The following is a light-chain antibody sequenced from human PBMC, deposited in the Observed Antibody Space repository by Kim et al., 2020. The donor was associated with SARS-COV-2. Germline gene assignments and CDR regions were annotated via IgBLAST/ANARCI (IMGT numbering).Light chain of an antibody. J-gene: IGLJ1*01. Sequence: QSALTQPASVSGSPGQSITISCSGTSSDIGAYNSVSWYQHYPGKAPKLVIHGVSERPSGASNRFSGSKSGNTASLIISGLQPEDEAIYYCNSYAGSGLYVFGVGTKVTVL. CDR2: GVS. V-gene: IGLV2-14*03. CDR1: SSDIGAYNS. CDR3: NSYAGSGLYV.